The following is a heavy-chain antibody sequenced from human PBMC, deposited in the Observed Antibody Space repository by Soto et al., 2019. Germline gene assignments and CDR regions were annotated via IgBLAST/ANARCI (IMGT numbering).Heavy chain of an antibody. D-gene: IGHD6-13*01. Sequence: QVQLVESGGGLVQPGGSLRLSCAASGFIFSAYGMHWVRQAPGKGLEWVAVIWCDGGKKFYADSVKGRFAISRDNSKNTLYLQMNSLGVEDTAVDYCTRDRDGAAGLLIDYWGQGTLVTVSS. CDR2: IWCDGGKK. V-gene: IGHV3-33*01. CDR3: TRDRDGAAGLLIDY. J-gene: IGHJ4*02. CDR1: GFIFSAYG.